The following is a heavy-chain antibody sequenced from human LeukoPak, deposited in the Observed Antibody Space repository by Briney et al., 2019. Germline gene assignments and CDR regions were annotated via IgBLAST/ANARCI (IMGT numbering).Heavy chain of an antibody. V-gene: IGHV1-2*02. D-gene: IGHD3-22*01. CDR3: ARADFYDSSSPWTP. Sequence: ASVKVSCKASGYTXSDYYMHGVRQAPGQGLEWMGWINANSGGTNYAQKFQGRVTMTRDTSISTAYMELSRLLSDDTAVYYCARADFYDSSSPWTPWGQGTLVTVSS. CDR2: INANSGGT. CDR1: GYTXSDYY. J-gene: IGHJ5*02.